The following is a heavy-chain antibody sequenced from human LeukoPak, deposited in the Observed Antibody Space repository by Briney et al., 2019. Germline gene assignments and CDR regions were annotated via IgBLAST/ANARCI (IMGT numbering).Heavy chain of an antibody. CDR1: GFTFSSYS. V-gene: IGHV3-48*01. CDR2: ISSSSSTI. Sequence: PGGSLRLSCAASGFTFSSYSMNWVRQAPGKGLEWVSYISSSSSTIYYADSVKGRFTISRDNAKNSLYLQMNSLRAEDTAVYYCARDRWEPLGWTYSSYYYYYYYYMDVWGKGTTVTVSS. CDR3: ARDRWEPLGWTYSSYYYYYYYYMDV. D-gene: IGHD6-6*01. J-gene: IGHJ6*03.